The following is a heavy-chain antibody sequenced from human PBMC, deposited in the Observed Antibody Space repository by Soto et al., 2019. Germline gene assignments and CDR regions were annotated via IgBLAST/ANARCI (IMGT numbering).Heavy chain of an antibody. D-gene: IGHD4-17*01. J-gene: IGHJ2*01. Sequence: QLQLQESGPGLVKPSETLSLTCTVSGGSISSSSYYWGWIRQPPGKGLEWIGSIYYSGSTYYNPSLKSRVTISVDTSKNQFSLKLSSVTAADTAMYYCASLNYGDYDWYFDLWGRGTLVTVSS. CDR2: IYYSGST. CDR1: GGSISSSSYY. V-gene: IGHV4-39*01. CDR3: ASLNYGDYDWYFDL.